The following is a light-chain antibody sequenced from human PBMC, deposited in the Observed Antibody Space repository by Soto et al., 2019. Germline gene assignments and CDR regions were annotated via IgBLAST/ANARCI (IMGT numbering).Light chain of an antibody. CDR2: GAS. V-gene: IGKV3-20*01. CDR1: QSVSSSY. J-gene: IGKJ4*01. Sequence: EIVLTQSPGTLSLSPGERATLSCRASQSVSSSYLAWYQQKPGQAPRRLIYGASSRATGIPDRCSGSGSGTDFTLTISRPEPEDFAVYYCQQYGSSPLTFGGGTKVEIK. CDR3: QQYGSSPLT.